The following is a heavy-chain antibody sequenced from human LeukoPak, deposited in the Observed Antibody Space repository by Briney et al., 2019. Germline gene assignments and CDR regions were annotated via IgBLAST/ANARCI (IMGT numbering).Heavy chain of an antibody. Sequence: GRSLGLSCAASGFTFSIYAMHWVRQAPGRGLEWVAAISHDESNKYYADSVKGRFTISRDKSRNTLYLQMNSLRAEDTAVYYCARGSGSYWAPDYWGQGTLVTVSS. CDR3: ARGSGSYWAPDY. CDR1: GFTFSIYA. CDR2: ISHDESNK. D-gene: IGHD1-26*01. V-gene: IGHV3-30-3*01. J-gene: IGHJ4*02.